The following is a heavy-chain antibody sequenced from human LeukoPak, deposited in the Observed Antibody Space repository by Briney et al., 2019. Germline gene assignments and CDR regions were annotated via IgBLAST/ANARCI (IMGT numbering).Heavy chain of an antibody. CDR2: IYWDDDK. D-gene: IGHD3-22*01. CDR1: GFSLSTSGVG. V-gene: IGHV2-5*02. Sequence: SGPTLVKPTQTLTLTCTFSGFSLSTSGVGVGWIRQPPGEALEWLALIYWDDDKRYSPSLKSRLTITKDTPKNQVVLTMTNMDPVDTATYYCAHKGHLDSSGYYFDGGQGTLVTVSS. CDR3: AHKGHLDSSGYYFD. J-gene: IGHJ4*02.